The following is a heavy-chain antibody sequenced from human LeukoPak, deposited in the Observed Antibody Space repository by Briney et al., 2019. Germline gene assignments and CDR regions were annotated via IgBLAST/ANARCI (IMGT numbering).Heavy chain of an antibody. V-gene: IGHV4-4*07. CDR3: ARQRGVGNWYFDL. Sequence: SETLSLTCTVSGGSISSYYWSWIRQPAGKGLEWIGRIYTSGSTNYNPSLKSRVTMSVDTSKNQFSLKLSSVTGADTSVYYCARQRGVGNWYFDLWGRGTLVTVSS. D-gene: IGHD6-25*01. CDR1: GGSISSYY. J-gene: IGHJ2*01. CDR2: IYTSGST.